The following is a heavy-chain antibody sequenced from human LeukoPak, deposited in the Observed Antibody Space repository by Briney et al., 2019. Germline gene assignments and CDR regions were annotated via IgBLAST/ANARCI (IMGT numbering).Heavy chain of an antibody. Sequence: SGPTLVKPTQTLTLTCTFSGFSLSTNQVGVGWIRQPSGKALEWLALIYWKDDTRYNPSLKSRLTITKDTSKNQVVLTMTDMDPVDTATYYCAHRRYNSVWYPFNYWGQGTLVTVSS. D-gene: IGHD6-19*01. CDR1: GFSLSTNQVG. CDR2: IYWKDDT. V-gene: IGHV2-5*01. CDR3: AHRRYNSVWYPFNY. J-gene: IGHJ4*02.